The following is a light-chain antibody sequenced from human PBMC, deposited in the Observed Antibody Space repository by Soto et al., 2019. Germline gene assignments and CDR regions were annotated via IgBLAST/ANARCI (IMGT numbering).Light chain of an antibody. J-gene: IGKJ4*01. Sequence: ENVLTQSPGTLSLSPGERATLSCRASQSISSSYLAWYQQKPGHPPRLLIYGASNRATGIPDRFSGSGSGTELSTLISSLEHADFAVYYCQQYSGSSPLTFGGGTRVEMK. CDR1: QSISSSY. CDR3: QQYSGSSPLT. CDR2: GAS. V-gene: IGKV3-20*01.